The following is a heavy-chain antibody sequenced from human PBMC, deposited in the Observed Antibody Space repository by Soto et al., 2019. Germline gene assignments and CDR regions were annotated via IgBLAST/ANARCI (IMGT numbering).Heavy chain of an antibody. D-gene: IGHD2-21*02. CDR1: GFTFSSYW. V-gene: IGHV3-7*01. J-gene: IGHJ3*02. CDR2: IKQDGSEK. Sequence: GWSLSLSFASSGFTFSSYWMSWVRQAPGKGLEWVANIKQDGSEKYYVDSVKGRFTISRDNAKNSLYLQMNSLRAEDTAVYYCARFLSRWLLAFDIWGQGTMVTVSS. CDR3: ARFLSRWLLAFDI.